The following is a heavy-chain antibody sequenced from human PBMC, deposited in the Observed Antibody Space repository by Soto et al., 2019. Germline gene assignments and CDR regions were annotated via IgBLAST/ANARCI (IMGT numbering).Heavy chain of an antibody. V-gene: IGHV4-30-4*01. CDR2: IYYSDNT. CDR3: ARQGFGVLHGLVDV. Sequence: SETLSLTCTVSGVSFSSGDYYWSWIRQPPGKGLEWIGYIYYSDNTYSNPSLKSRVSISVDTSKNQFSLTLTSVTAADTAVYYCARQGFGVLHGLVDVWGQGTTVTVSS. J-gene: IGHJ6*02. D-gene: IGHD3-10*01. CDR1: GVSFSSGDYY.